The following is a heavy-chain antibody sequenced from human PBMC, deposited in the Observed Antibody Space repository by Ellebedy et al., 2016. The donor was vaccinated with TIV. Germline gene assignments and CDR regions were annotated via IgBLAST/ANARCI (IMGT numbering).Heavy chain of an antibody. CDR2: IWYDGSNK. D-gene: IGHD1-26*01. CDR3: ARDPPGWDLFDY. CDR1: GFTFSTYG. Sequence: GESLKISCAASGFTFSTYGMHWVRQAPGKGLEWVAVIWYDGSNKYYADSVKGRFTISRDNSKNMLYLQLNSLRADDTAVYFCARDPPGWDLFDYWGQGTLVTVSS. J-gene: IGHJ4*02. V-gene: IGHV3-33*01.